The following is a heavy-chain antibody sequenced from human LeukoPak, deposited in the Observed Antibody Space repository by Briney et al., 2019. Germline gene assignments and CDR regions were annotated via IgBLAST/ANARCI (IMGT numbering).Heavy chain of an antibody. D-gene: IGHD5-18*01. CDR3: ARGGAMATYYYYYYGMDV. V-gene: IGHV4-59*01. CDR1: GFTFSSYA. CDR2: IYYSGST. Sequence: GSLRLSCAASGFTFSSYAMSWIRQPPGKGLEWIGYIYYSGSTNYNPSLKSRVTISVDTSKNQFSLKLSSVTAADTAVYYCARGGAMATYYYYYYGMDVWGQGTTVTVSS. J-gene: IGHJ6*02.